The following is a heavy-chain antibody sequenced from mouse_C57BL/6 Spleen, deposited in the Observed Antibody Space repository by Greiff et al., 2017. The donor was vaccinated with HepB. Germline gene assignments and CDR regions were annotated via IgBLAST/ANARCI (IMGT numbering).Heavy chain of an antibody. CDR1: GYTFTDYY. V-gene: IGHV1-26*01. J-gene: IGHJ1*03. D-gene: IGHD2-3*01. CDR3: SRNGYYVYFDV. CDR2: INPNNGGT. Sequence: EVQLQQSGPELVKPGASVKISCKASGYTFTDYYMNWVKQSLGKSLEWIGDINPNNGGTSYNQKFKGKATLTVDTSSSTAYMELRSLTSEDSAVYYWSRNGYYVYFDVLGTGTTVTVSS.